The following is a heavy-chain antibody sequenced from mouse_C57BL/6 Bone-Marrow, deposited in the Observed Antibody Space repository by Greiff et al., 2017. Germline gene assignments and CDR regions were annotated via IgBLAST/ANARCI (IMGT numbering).Heavy chain of an antibody. D-gene: IGHD2-3*01. V-gene: IGHV10-3*01. Sequence: EVQLVESGGGLVQPKGSLKLSCAASGFTFNTYAMHWVRQAPGKGLEWVARIRSKSSNYATYYADSVKDRFTISRDDSQSMLYLQMNNLKTEDTAMYYCVRDRGGYYVAGFAYWGQGTMVTVSA. CDR2: IRSKSSNYAT. CDR1: GFTFNTYA. J-gene: IGHJ3*01. CDR3: VRDRGGYYVAGFAY.